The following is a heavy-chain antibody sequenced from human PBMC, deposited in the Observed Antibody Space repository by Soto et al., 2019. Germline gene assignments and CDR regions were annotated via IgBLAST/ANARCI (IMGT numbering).Heavy chain of an antibody. Sequence: SETLSLTCAVSGGSMSNNNWWSWVRQPPGKGLEWIGEIYLSGSTNYNPSLKSRVTISIDKSKNQFSLKLSSVSAADTAVYYCARVPYYDFWRALGYGMDVWGQGATVTVSS. D-gene: IGHD3-3*01. CDR3: ARVPYYDFWRALGYGMDV. CDR2: IYLSGST. V-gene: IGHV4-4*02. J-gene: IGHJ6*02. CDR1: GGSMSNNNW.